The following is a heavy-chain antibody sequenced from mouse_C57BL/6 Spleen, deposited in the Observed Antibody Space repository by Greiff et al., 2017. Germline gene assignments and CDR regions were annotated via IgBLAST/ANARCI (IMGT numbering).Heavy chain of an antibody. J-gene: IGHJ2*01. Sequence: LQQPGAELVRPGTSVKLSCKASGYTFTSYWMHWVKQRPGQGLEWIGVIDPSDSYTNYNQKFKGKATLTVDTSSSTAYMQLSSLTSEDSAVYYCAGVLGFDYWGQGTTLTVSS. CDR3: AGVLGFDY. V-gene: IGHV1-59*01. CDR1: GYTFTSYW. CDR2: IDPSDSYT.